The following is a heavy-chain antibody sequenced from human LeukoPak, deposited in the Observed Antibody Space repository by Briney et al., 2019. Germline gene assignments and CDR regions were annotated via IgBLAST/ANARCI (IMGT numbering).Heavy chain of an antibody. J-gene: IGHJ4*02. D-gene: IGHD3-16*01. CDR3: AKPRGES. CDR1: GFTFSTYW. Sequence: GGSLRLSCAASGFTFSTYWMSWVRQAPGKGLEWMANINQDGSDKYYVDSVKGRFTISRDNAKNSLYLQMDSLRVEDTAVYYCAKPRGESWGQGTLVTVSS. CDR2: INQDGSDK. V-gene: IGHV3-7*03.